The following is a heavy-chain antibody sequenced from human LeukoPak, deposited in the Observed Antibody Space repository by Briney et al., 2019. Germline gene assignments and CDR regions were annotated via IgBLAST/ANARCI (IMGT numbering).Heavy chain of an antibody. CDR2: ISSSGSTI. Sequence: GGSLRLSCAASGFTFSSYEMNWVRQAPGKGLEWVSYISSSGSTIYYADSVKGRFVVSRDNANNSLYLQMNSLRDEDTAVYYCVTDGASDIWGQGTMVTVSS. CDR1: GFTFSSYE. J-gene: IGHJ3*02. V-gene: IGHV3-48*03. CDR3: VTDGASDI.